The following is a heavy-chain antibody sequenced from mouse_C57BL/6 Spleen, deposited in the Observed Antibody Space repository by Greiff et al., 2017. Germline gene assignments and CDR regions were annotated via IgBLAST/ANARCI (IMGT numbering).Heavy chain of an antibody. Sequence: DVMLVESGGGLVKPGGSLKLSCAASGFTFSSYAMSWVRQTPEKRLEWVATISDGGSYTYYPANVKGRFTISRDNAKNNLYLQMSHLKYEDTAMYYCARGLRLLLDAMDYWGQGTSVTVSS. CDR1: GFTFSSYA. V-gene: IGHV5-4*03. CDR3: ARGLRLLLDAMDY. D-gene: IGHD3-2*02. CDR2: ISDGGSYT. J-gene: IGHJ4*01.